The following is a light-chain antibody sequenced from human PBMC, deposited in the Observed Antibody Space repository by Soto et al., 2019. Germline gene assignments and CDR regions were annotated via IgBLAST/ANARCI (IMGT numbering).Light chain of an antibody. CDR3: QQYNNGPIT. J-gene: IGKJ5*01. CDR1: QSVADN. CDR2: AAS. Sequence: EVVMTQSPAPLSVSPGERVTLSCRSSQSVADNLAWFQQKPGQGPRLLIYAASTRPTGIPARFSGSGSETDFTLTISSLRSEDSAVYHCQQYNNGPITFGQGTRLEIK. V-gene: IGKV3-15*01.